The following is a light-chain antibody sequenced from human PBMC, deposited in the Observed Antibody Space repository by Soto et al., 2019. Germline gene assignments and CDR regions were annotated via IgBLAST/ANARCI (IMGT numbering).Light chain of an antibody. J-gene: IGKJ2*01. V-gene: IGKV3-11*01. Sequence: EFVLTQSPATLSVSPGERVTLSCRASQSISRSLAWYQHKPGQAPRLLIYDASHRATGVLDRFSGSGSGTDFTLTISSLEPEDFAVYYCQQRRNWYTFGQGTKLEIK. CDR1: QSISRS. CDR3: QQRRNWYT. CDR2: DAS.